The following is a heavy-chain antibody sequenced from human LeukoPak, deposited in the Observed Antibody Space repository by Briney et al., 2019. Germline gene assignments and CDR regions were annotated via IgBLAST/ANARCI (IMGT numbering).Heavy chain of an antibody. J-gene: IGHJ6*02. CDR3: AKDHFRSYFYYGMDV. Sequence: PGGSLRLSCAASGFTFSSYAMSRVRQAPGKGLEWVSAISGSGGSTYYADSVKGRFTISRDNSKNTLYLQMNSLRAEDTAVYYCAKDHFRSYFYYGMDVWGQGTTVTVSS. CDR1: GFTFSSYA. CDR2: ISGSGGST. V-gene: IGHV3-23*01. D-gene: IGHD3-10*01.